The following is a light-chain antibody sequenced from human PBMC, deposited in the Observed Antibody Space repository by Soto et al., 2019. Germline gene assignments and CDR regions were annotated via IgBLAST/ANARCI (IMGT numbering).Light chain of an antibody. CDR2: WAS. CDR3: HEYYSTPPT. V-gene: IGKV4-1*01. CDR1: QRVLYSSNNKNY. Sequence: DIVMTQSPDSLAVSLGERAAINCKSSQRVLYSSNNKNYLAWYQQKPGQPPKLLIYWASTRESGVPARFSGSGSGTDFTLTTSSLQAEDVAVYYCHEYYSTPPTFGQGTKLEIK. J-gene: IGKJ2*01.